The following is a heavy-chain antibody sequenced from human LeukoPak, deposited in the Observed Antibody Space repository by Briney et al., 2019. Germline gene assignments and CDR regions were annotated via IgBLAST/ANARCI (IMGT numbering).Heavy chain of an antibody. CDR2: IYHSGST. CDR3: ASSSYYYDSSGKGNWFDP. Sequence: PSGTLSLTCAGSGGSISSSNWWSWVRQPPGKGLEWIGEIYHSGSTNYNPSLKSRVTISVDKSKNQFSLKLSSVTAADTAVYYCASSSYYYDSSGKGNWFDPWGQGTLVTVSS. CDR1: GGSISSSNW. V-gene: IGHV4-4*02. J-gene: IGHJ5*02. D-gene: IGHD3-22*01.